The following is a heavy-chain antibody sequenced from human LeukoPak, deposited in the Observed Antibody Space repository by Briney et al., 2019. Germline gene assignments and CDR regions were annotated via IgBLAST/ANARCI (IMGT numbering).Heavy chain of an antibody. Sequence: GGSLRLSCAAPGFIFDNYAIHWVRQAPGKGLEWVATITLDGSDSYYVDSVKGRFTVSRDNAKNSLYLQMNGLRVEDTAVFYCTTENWYVFENWGQGSLVTVSS. CDR1: GFIFDNYA. CDR2: ITLDGSDS. V-gene: IGHV3-7*04. CDR3: TTENWYVFEN. J-gene: IGHJ4*02. D-gene: IGHD1-1*01.